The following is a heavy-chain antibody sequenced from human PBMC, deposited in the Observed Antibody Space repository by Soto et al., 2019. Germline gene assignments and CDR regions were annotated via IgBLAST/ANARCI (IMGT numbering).Heavy chain of an antibody. D-gene: IGHD4-4*01. Sequence: GESLKISCKGSGYSFTSYWIGWVRQMPGKGLEWMGIIYPGDSDTRYSPSFQGQVTISADKSISTAYLQWSSLKASDTAMYYWARLHSNYHYYYYGMDVWGQGTTVNVSS. J-gene: IGHJ6*02. CDR1: GYSFTSYW. V-gene: IGHV5-51*01. CDR2: IYPGDSDT. CDR3: ARLHSNYHYYYYGMDV.